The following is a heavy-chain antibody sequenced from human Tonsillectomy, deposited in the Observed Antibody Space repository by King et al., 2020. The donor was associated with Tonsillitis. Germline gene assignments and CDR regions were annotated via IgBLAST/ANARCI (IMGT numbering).Heavy chain of an antibody. CDR2: IKSKTDGGTT. J-gene: IGHJ4*02. Sequence: VQLVESGGGLVKPGGSLRLSCAASGFTFSNAWMSWVRQAPGKGLEWVGRIKSKTDGGTTDYATPVKGRFTISRDDSKDTLYLQMNSLKTEDTAVYYCTTAGNLHLVVLVDSTLTNYWGQGTLVTVSS. D-gene: IGHD2-21*01. CDR3: TTAGNLHLVVLVDSTLTNY. V-gene: IGHV3-15*01. CDR1: GFTFSNAW.